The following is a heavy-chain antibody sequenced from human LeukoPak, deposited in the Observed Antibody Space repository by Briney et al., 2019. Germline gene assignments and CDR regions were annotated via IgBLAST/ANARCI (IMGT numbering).Heavy chain of an antibody. CDR2: FDPEDGET. D-gene: IGHD2-2*01. CDR1: GYTLTELS. CDR3: ATYCSSTSCSPRYYYYGMDV. Sequence: ASVKVSCKVSGYTLTELSMHWVRQAPGKGLEWMGGFDPEDGETIYAQKFQGRVTMTEDTSTDTAYMELSSLRSEDTAVYYCATYCSSTSCSPRYYYYGMDVWGQGTTVTVSS. J-gene: IGHJ6*02. V-gene: IGHV1-24*01.